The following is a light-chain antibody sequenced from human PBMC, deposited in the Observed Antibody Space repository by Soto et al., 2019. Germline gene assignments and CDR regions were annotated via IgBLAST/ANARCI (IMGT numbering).Light chain of an antibody. V-gene: IGLV1-51*01. CDR2: DNV. J-gene: IGLJ2*01. Sequence: QAVLTQPPSVSGAPGQRVTISCTGSSSNFGAGYEVHWYKQVPGAAPTLVIYDNVKRSPGIPDRFSGSKSGTSATLGITGLQTGDEADYYCGTWDNSLSAGLFGAGTKLTVL. CDR3: GTWDNSLSAGL. CDR1: SSNFGAGY.